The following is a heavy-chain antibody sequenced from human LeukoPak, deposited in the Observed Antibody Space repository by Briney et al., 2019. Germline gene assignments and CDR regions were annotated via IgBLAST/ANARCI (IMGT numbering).Heavy chain of an antibody. Sequence: GGSLRLSCAASGFTFSSYAMHWVRQAPGKGLEWVAVISYDGSNKYYADSVKGRFTISRDNAKNTLYLQMNSLRAEDTAVYYCAKERWFGVADYWGQGTLVTVSS. D-gene: IGHD3-10*01. CDR1: GFTFSSYA. J-gene: IGHJ4*02. CDR2: ISYDGSNK. CDR3: AKERWFGVADY. V-gene: IGHV3-30*04.